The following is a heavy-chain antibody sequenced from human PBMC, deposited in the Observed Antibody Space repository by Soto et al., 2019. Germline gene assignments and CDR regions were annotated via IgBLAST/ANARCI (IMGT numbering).Heavy chain of an antibody. Sequence: QVHLVQSGAEVKKPGASVKVSCKASGYTFTNYDINWVRQAPGQGLEWMGWISTYTGNTNYAPKLQGRVTMTTDTSTSTGYMELSSLRSDDTAVYYCARGYYYGSGRPTPGGMDVWGQGTTVTVSS. CDR1: GYTFTNYD. CDR2: ISTYTGNT. CDR3: ARGYYYGSGRPTPGGMDV. V-gene: IGHV1-18*01. D-gene: IGHD3-10*01. J-gene: IGHJ6*02.